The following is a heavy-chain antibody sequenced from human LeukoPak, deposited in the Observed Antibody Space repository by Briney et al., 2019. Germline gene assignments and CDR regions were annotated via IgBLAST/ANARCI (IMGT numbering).Heavy chain of an antibody. D-gene: IGHD3-9*01. CDR1: GGSTSSYY. CDR3: ARGRDGTGYSLDWFDP. CDR2: IYTSGST. Sequence: SETLSLTCTVSGGSTSSYYWSWIRQPAGKGLEWIGRIYTSGSTNYNPSLKSRVTISVDKSKNQLSLKLSSVTAADTAVYYCARGRDGTGYSLDWFDPWGQGTLVTVSS. J-gene: IGHJ5*02. V-gene: IGHV4-4*07.